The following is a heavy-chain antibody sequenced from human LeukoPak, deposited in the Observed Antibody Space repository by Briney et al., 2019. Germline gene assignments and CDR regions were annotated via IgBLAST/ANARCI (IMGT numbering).Heavy chain of an antibody. Sequence: ASVKVSCKASGGTFSSYAISWVRQAPGQGLEWMGGIIPIFGTANYAQKFQGRVTITADESTSTAYMELSGLRSEDTAVYYCARGGGSYYYYYGMDVWGQGTTVTVSS. J-gene: IGHJ6*02. D-gene: IGHD3-16*01. CDR2: IIPIFGTA. V-gene: IGHV1-69*13. CDR1: GGTFSSYA. CDR3: ARGGGSYYYYYGMDV.